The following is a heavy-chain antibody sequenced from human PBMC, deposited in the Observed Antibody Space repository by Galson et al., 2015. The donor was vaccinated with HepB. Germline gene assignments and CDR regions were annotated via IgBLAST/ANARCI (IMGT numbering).Heavy chain of an antibody. D-gene: IGHD2-2*01. CDR2: IRSKTYGETT. CDR3: SRDGLGYCRSTSCSYYFDS. Sequence: SLRLSCAASGFTFGDYAMSWFRQAPGKGLEWVGLIRSKTYGETTDYAASVKGRFTISRDDSRSIAYLQMNSLKTEDTAVYYCSRDGLGYCRSTSCSYYFDSWGQGTLVTVSS. V-gene: IGHV3-49*03. CDR1: GFTFGDYA. J-gene: IGHJ4*02.